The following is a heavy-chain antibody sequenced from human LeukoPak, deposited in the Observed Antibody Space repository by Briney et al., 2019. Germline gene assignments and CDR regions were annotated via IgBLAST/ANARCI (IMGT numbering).Heavy chain of an antibody. CDR1: GGSISSYQ. CDR3: ARVTGYMIEDYFDY. Sequence: SETASLTCTASGGSISSYQWNWFRQPAGKGLEWIGRIFISGSTNYNPSLKSRVTMSVDTSKNQFSLKLSSVTAADTAVYYCARVTGYMIEDYFDYWGQGTLVTVSS. CDR2: IFISGST. V-gene: IGHV4-4*07. J-gene: IGHJ4*02. D-gene: IGHD3-22*01.